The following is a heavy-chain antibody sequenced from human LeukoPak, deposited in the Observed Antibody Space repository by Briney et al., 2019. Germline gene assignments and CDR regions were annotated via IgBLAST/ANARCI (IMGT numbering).Heavy chain of an antibody. J-gene: IGHJ6*04. Sequence: GESLKISCKGSGYSFTSYWIGWVRQMPGKGLEWMGIIYPGDSDTRYSPSFQGQVTISADKSISTAYLQWSSLKASDTAMYYCARSYYDILTGYSATSRYGMDVWGKGTTVTVSS. CDR1: GYSFTSYW. V-gene: IGHV5-51*01. CDR2: IYPGDSDT. CDR3: ARSYYDILTGYSATSRYGMDV. D-gene: IGHD3-9*01.